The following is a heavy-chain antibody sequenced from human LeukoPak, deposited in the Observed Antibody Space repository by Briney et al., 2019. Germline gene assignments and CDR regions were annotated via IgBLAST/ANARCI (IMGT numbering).Heavy chain of an antibody. J-gene: IGHJ4*02. D-gene: IGHD6-6*01. CDR3: AKETSSSFDY. CDR2: ISNSGGST. V-gene: IGHV3-23*01. Sequence: GGSLRLSCAASGFTFSSYAMNWVRQAPGKGLEWVSGISNSGGSTYYADSVKGRFTISRDNSKNTLYPQMNSLRAEDTAVYYCAKETSSSFDYWGQGTLVTVSS. CDR1: GFTFSSYA.